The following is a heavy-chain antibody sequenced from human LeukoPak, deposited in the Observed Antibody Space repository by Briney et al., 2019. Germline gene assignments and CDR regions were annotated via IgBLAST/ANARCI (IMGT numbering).Heavy chain of an antibody. CDR3: ATNSGSYFLH. CDR1: GYTLTYLA. Sequence: ASVKVSCKVSGYTLTYLAMHWVRQAPGKELEWMGGFDPEDGETIYAQNFQGRVTMTEDTSTDTAYMELSSLRSEDTAVYYCATNSGSYFLHWGQGTLVTVSS. V-gene: IGHV1-24*01. D-gene: IGHD1-26*01. J-gene: IGHJ1*01. CDR2: FDPEDGET.